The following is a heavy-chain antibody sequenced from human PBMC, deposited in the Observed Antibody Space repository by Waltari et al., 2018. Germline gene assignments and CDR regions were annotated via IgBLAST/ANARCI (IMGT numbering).Heavy chain of an antibody. J-gene: IGHJ6*03. Sequence: QVQLVQSGAEVKKPGASVKVSCKASGYTFTSYAINWVRQATGQGLEWMGWMNPNSGNTGYAQKFQGRVTMTRNTSISTAYMDLSSLRSEDTAVYYCARGGDSSSFYYYYMDVWGKGTTVTVSS. CDR1: GYTFTSYA. CDR2: MNPNSGNT. D-gene: IGHD6-13*01. V-gene: IGHV1-8*01. CDR3: ARGGDSSSFYYYYMDV.